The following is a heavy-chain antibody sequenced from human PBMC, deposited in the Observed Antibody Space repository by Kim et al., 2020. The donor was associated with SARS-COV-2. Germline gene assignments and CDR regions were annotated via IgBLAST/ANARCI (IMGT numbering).Heavy chain of an antibody. CDR3: ARGGSGGSYYPH. Sequence: GGSLRLSCAGSGFIFSSAWMTWVRQAPGKGLEWVGRIKSKTEGGTTEYAAPVKGRFTISKDDSKNSMYLQMNSLKTEDTAIYYCARGGSGGSYYPHWGQGTLVTVSS. J-gene: IGHJ1*01. CDR2: IKSKTEGGTT. CDR1: GFIFSSAW. V-gene: IGHV3-15*01. D-gene: IGHD2-15*01.